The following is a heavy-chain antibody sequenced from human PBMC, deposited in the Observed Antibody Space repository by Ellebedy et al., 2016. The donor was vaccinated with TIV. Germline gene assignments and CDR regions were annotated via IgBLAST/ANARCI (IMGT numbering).Heavy chain of an antibody. CDR3: ANRAQDFGVVIHFDY. V-gene: IGHV3-74*01. J-gene: IGHJ4*02. D-gene: IGHD3-3*01. Sequence: GESLKISCAASGFTFSNFWMHWVRQTPGKGPVWVSCISDRGTTTAYADSVKGRFTISRDNSKNTLYLQMNSLRAEDTAVYYCANRAQDFGVVIHFDYWGQGTLVTASS. CDR1: GFTFSNFW. CDR2: ISDRGTTT.